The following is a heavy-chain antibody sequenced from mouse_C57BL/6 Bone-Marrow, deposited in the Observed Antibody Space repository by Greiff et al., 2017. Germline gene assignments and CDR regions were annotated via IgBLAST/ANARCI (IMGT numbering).Heavy chain of an antibody. CDR3: TSSLFYGGTNY. V-gene: IGHV14-2*01. J-gene: IGHJ2*01. D-gene: IGHD1-1*01. CDR1: GFNINDYY. CDR2: IYPEDGET. Sequence: EVMLVESGAELVKPGASVKLSCTASGFNINDYYIHWVKQRTEQGLEWIGRIYPEDGETKYAPKFKDKATITAATSSNTAYLQLNSLTSEDTAVSYCTSSLFYGGTNYWGQGTTLTVSS.